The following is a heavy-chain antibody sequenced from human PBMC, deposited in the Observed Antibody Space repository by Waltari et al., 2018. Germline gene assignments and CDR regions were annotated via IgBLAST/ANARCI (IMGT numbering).Heavy chain of an antibody. CDR3: SRQVLGYCTSAACRRLES. CDR2: IHHAGDT. CDR1: GYSIYSGYY. V-gene: IGHV4-38-2*01. Sequence: QVQLQESGPGLVKPSETLSLTCDLSGYSIYSGYYWGWIRQSPGKGLEWIATIHHAGDTFYNPSLKSRVTISMDTSKNQFSLKLNSVTAADTAVYFCSRQVLGYCTSAACRRLESWGQGTLVTVSS. J-gene: IGHJ4*02. D-gene: IGHD2-2*03.